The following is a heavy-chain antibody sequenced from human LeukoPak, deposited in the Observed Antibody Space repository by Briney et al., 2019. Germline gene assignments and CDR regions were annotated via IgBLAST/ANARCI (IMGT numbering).Heavy chain of an antibody. CDR1: YDSIGTYL. CDR3: ARETRVITMVRGVIRGAFDI. J-gene: IGHJ3*02. D-gene: IGHD3-10*01. V-gene: IGHV4-4*07. CDR2: IFASGST. Sequence: SETLSLTCTVSYDSIGTYLWNWVRQPAGKGLEWIGRIFASGSTFYSPSLKSRVTMSVDTSKSQFSLKLSSVTAADTAVYYCARETRVITMVRGVIRGAFDIWGQGTMVTVSS.